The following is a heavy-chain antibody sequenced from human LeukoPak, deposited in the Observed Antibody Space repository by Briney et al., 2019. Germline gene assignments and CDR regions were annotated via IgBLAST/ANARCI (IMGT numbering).Heavy chain of an antibody. V-gene: IGHV3-23*01. CDR2: ISTGGDRA. CDR3: AKHGGGELDY. J-gene: IGHJ4*02. CDR1: GFIFSNYP. D-gene: IGHD1-26*01. Sequence: GGSLRLSCVTSGFIFSNYPMTWVRQAPGKGLEWVSAISTGGDRAYYADSVKGRFTTSRDNSRNTLYLQLNSLRAEDTAVYYCAKHGGGELDYWGQGTLVTVSS.